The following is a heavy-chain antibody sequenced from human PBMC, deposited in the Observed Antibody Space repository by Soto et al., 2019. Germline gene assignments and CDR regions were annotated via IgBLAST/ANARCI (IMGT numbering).Heavy chain of an antibody. Sequence: SETLSLTCTVSGGSISSCDYYWSWIRQPPGKGLEWIGYIYYSGSTYYNPSLKSRVTISVDTSKNQFSLKLSSVTAADTAVYYCARVSGMTTVTPIYYYGMDVWGQGTTVTVSS. CDR2: IYYSGST. D-gene: IGHD4-4*01. CDR1: GGSISSCDYY. V-gene: IGHV4-30-4*01. J-gene: IGHJ6*02. CDR3: ARVSGMTTVTPIYYYGMDV.